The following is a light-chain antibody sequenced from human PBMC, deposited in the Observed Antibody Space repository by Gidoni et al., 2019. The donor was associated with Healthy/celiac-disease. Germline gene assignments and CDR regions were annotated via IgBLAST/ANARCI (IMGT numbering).Light chain of an antibody. CDR2: DAS. CDR1: QSVSSY. Sequence: EIVLTQSPATLSLSPGERATLSCRASQSVSSYLAWYQQKPGQAPRPLIYDASTRAPGIPARFSGSGSGTDFTLTISSLEPEDFAVYYCQQRSNWPRALTFGGGTKVEIK. V-gene: IGKV3-11*01. CDR3: QQRSNWPRALT. J-gene: IGKJ4*01.